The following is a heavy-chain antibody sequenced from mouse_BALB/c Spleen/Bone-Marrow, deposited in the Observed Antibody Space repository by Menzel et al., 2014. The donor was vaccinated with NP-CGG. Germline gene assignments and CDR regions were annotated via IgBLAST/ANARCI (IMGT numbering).Heavy chain of an antibody. Sequence: EVKLMESGGGLVQPGGSLRLSCATSGSTFTDYYMSWVRQPPGKALEWLGFIRNKANGYTTEYSASVKGRFTISRDNSQSILYLQMNTLRAEDSATYYCARDRNYGSSWYFDVWGAGTTVTVSS. CDR1: GSTFTDYY. V-gene: IGHV7-3*02. D-gene: IGHD1-1*01. J-gene: IGHJ1*01. CDR2: IRNKANGYTT. CDR3: ARDRNYGSSWYFDV.